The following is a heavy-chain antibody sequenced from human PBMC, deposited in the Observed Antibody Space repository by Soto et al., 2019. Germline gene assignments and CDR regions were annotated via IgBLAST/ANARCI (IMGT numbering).Heavy chain of an antibody. D-gene: IGHD4-17*01. V-gene: IGHV1-69*13. Sequence: SVKVSCKASGGTFSSYAISWVRQAPGQGLEWMGGIIPIFGTANYAQKFQGRVTITADESTSTAYMELSSLRSEDTAVYYCARLFLRASYGAIGYWGQGTLVTVSS. CDR2: IIPIFGTA. J-gene: IGHJ4*02. CDR3: ARLFLRASYGAIGY. CDR1: GGTFSSYA.